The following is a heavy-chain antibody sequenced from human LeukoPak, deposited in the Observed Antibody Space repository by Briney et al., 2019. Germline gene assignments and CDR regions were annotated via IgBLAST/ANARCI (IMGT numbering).Heavy chain of an antibody. J-gene: IGHJ6*03. Sequence: SETLSLTCTVSGGSISNYYWSWIRQPAGKELEWIGRIYPSESTNYNPSLKSRVTISIDTSKNQFSLNLNSVTAADTAVYYCARVGGYSYIDVWGEGTTVTISS. CDR3: ARVGGYSYIDV. V-gene: IGHV4-4*07. D-gene: IGHD3-16*01. CDR2: IYPSEST. CDR1: GGSISNYY.